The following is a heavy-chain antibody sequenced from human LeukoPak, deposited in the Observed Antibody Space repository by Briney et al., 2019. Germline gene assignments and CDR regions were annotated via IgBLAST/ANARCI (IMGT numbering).Heavy chain of an antibody. V-gene: IGHV3-74*01. CDR3: ARGAYYYED. D-gene: IGHD3-22*01. CDR1: GFTFSAYW. Sequence: GGSLRLSCVASGFTFSAYWMHWVRQAPGKGLVWVSRINSDASSTTYADSVKGRFTISRDNAKNSLYLQMNSLRAEDTAVYYCARGAYYYEDWGQGTLVTVSS. CDR2: INSDASST. J-gene: IGHJ4*02.